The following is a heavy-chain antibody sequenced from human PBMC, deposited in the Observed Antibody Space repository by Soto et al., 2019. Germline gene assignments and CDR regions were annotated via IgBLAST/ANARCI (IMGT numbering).Heavy chain of an antibody. V-gene: IGHV1-69*13. Sequence: SVKVSCKASGGTFSSYAISWVRQAPGQGLEWMGGIIPIFGTANYAQKFQGRVTITADESTSTAYMELSSLRSEDTAVYYCARVSDGYNLSDAFDIWGQGTMVTVSS. J-gene: IGHJ3*02. CDR1: GGTFSSYA. CDR3: ARVSDGYNLSDAFDI. CDR2: IIPIFGTA. D-gene: IGHD5-12*01.